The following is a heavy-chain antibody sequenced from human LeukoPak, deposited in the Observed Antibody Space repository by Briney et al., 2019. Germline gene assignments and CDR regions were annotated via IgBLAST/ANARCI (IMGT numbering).Heavy chain of an antibody. J-gene: IGHJ4*02. Sequence: PSETLSLTCTVSGGSISNYFWSWIRQPPGKGLEWIGYVYYSGSTNYNPSLKSRVTISIDTSKNQFSLTLSSVTAADTAVYYCARYYSDSSGYKLDYWGQGTLVTVSS. CDR1: GGSISNYF. D-gene: IGHD3-22*01. CDR3: ARYYSDSSGYKLDY. V-gene: IGHV4-59*01. CDR2: VYYSGST.